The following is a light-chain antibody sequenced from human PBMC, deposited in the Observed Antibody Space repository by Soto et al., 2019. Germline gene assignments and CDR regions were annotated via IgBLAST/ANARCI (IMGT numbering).Light chain of an antibody. CDR2: EVS. CDR1: SSDVGAYNY. J-gene: IGLJ2*01. CDR3: SSYTSRNTLV. V-gene: IGLV2-14*01. Sequence: QSALTQPASVSGSPGQSITISCTGTSSDVGAYNYVSWYQQHPGKAPKLMIFEVSDRPSGVSNRFSGSKSGNTASLTISGLQAEDEADYYCSSYTSRNTLVFGRRTKLTAL.